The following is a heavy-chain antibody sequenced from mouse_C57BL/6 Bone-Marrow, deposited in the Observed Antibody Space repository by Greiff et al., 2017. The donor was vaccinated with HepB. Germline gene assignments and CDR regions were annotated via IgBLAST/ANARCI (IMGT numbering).Heavy chain of an antibody. Sequence: QVQLKESGPGLVQPSQSLSITCTVSGFSLTSYGVHWVRQSPGKGLEWLGVIWRGGSTDYNAAFMSRLSITKDNSKSHVFFKMNSLQADDTAIYYCAKNLGYYGSSYVRAMDYWGQGTSVTVSS. V-gene: IGHV2-5*01. CDR2: IWRGGST. CDR1: GFSLTSYG. CDR3: AKNLGYYGSSYVRAMDY. D-gene: IGHD1-1*01. J-gene: IGHJ4*01.